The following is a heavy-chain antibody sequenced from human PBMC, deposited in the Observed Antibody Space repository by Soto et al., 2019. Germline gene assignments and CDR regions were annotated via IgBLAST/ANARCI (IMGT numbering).Heavy chain of an antibody. CDR3: APRKSGSFNIGAFDI. D-gene: IGHD1-26*01. CDR1: GFTFSTSE. V-gene: IGHV3-48*03. J-gene: IGHJ3*02. CDR2: ISKSGIDI. Sequence: EVQLVESGGGLVQPGGSLRLSCAASGFTFSTSEMNWVRQAPGKGLEWVSYISKSGIDIYYADSVKGRFTISRDNANNSLYLRRNSLRAEDTAVYYCAPRKSGSFNIGAFDIWGQGTMVTVSS.